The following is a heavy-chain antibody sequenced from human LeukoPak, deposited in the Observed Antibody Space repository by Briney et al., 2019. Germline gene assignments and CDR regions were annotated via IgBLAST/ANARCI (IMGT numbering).Heavy chain of an antibody. CDR3: ARGTMYVSPY. Sequence: GGSLRLSCAASGLTFKSYAMSWIRQAAGKGLEWVSAISDNGGSTYYADSVKGRFTISRDSAENSLYLLMNSLRAEDTAVYYCARGTMYVSPYWGQGTLVTVSS. CDR2: ISDNGGST. J-gene: IGHJ4*02. CDR1: GLTFKSYA. V-gene: IGHV3-23*01. D-gene: IGHD2-8*01.